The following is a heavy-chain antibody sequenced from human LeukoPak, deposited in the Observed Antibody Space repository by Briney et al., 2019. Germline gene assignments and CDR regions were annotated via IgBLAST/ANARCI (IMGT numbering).Heavy chain of an antibody. Sequence: GGSLRLSCVASGFSFDDNTMFWVRQGPGKRLEWVSLISWDGRSIFYADSVKGRFTISRDNSKSSLYLQMNSLRTEDTALYYCAKDSGYSNNGPADYWGQGTLVTVSS. CDR1: GFSFDDNT. D-gene: IGHD6-13*01. CDR2: ISWDGRSI. V-gene: IGHV3-43*01. CDR3: AKDSGYSNNGPADY. J-gene: IGHJ4*02.